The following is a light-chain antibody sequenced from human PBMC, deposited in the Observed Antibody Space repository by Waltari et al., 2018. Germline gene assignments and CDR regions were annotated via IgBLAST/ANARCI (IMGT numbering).Light chain of an antibody. J-gene: IGLJ1*01. V-gene: IGLV2-8*01. CDR2: EVA. CDR3: SSYGGDNNYV. Sequence: QSALTQPPSASGSPGQSVTISCTGTSSDVGGFSYVSWFQQHPGKAPKLIIYEVAKRPSGGPERFSGSKSGNTASLTVSGLQAEDEADYYCSSYGGDNNYVFGSGTKVTVL. CDR1: SSDVGGFSY.